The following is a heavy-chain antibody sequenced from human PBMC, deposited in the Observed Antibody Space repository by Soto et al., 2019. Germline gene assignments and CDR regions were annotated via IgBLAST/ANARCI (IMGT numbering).Heavy chain of an antibody. CDR3: GRQGSYSTEY. CDR2: VVQSGDT. D-gene: IGHD1-26*01. J-gene: IGHJ4*02. Sequence: QVQLQESGPGLVEPSGTLSLTCAVSGYSISSGHWWSWVRQPPGKGLEWIGEVVQSGDTLYSPSRRSRLTISVDKSKNQFSLNLNSLTAADTAVYYCGRQGSYSTEYWGQGTLVTVSS. V-gene: IGHV4-4*02. CDR1: GYSISSGHW.